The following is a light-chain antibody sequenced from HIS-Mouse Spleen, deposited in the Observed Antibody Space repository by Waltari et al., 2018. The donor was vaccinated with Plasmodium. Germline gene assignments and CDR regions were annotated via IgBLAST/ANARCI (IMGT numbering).Light chain of an antibody. V-gene: IGLV2-11*01. J-gene: IGLJ1*01. Sequence: QSALTQPRSVSGSPGPSVTISCTGTSSDVGCYNYVSWYQTHPRKAPKLMIYDVSKRPSGVPYRFSCSKSGNTASLTISGLQAEDEADYYCCSYAGSYTYVFGTGTKVTVL. CDR2: DVS. CDR1: SSDVGCYNY. CDR3: CSYAGSYTYV.